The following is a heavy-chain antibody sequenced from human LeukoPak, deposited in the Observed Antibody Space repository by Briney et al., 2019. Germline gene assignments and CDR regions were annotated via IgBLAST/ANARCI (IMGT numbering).Heavy chain of an antibody. D-gene: IGHD3-10*01. J-gene: IGHJ5*02. V-gene: IGHV1-2*02. CDR1: GYSFTGYY. CDR3: TRGPNVYGSGRSWFDP. Sequence: ASVKVSCKASGYSFTGYYMHWGRQAPGQGLEWMGWINPKSGDTNYLQKLQGRVTMTRDTSISTAYMELSRLRSDDTAVNYCTRGPNVYGSGRSWFDPWGQGTLVTVSS. CDR2: INPKSGDT.